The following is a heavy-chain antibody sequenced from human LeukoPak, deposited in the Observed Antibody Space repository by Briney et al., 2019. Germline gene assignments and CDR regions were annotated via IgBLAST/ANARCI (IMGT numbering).Heavy chain of an antibody. CDR2: IYYSGST. CDR1: GGSVSSGSYY. CDR3: ARARPGNDGGNFDY. D-gene: IGHD1-1*01. V-gene: IGHV4-61*01. Sequence: ASETLSLTCTVSGGSVSSGSYYWSWIRQPPGKGLEWIGYIYYSGSTNYNPSLKSRVTISVDTSKNQFSLKLSSVTAADTAVYYCARARPGNDGGNFDYWGQGTLVTVSS. J-gene: IGHJ4*02.